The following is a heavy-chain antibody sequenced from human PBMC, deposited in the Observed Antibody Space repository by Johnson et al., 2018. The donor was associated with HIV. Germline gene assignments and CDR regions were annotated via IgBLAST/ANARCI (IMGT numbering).Heavy chain of an antibody. J-gene: IGHJ3*01. CDR3: ARFLGYYDSNGYYFGDGFDV. CDR1: GFTFSSYW. D-gene: IGHD3-22*01. CDR2: INSDGSST. Sequence: VQLVESGGGLVQPGGSLRLSCAASGFTFSSYWMHWVRQAPGKGLVWVSRINSDGSSTTYADSVKGRCTISRDNAKNILYLQMNSLEAEDTAWYYCARFLGYYDSNGYYFGDGFDVWGRGTMVTVSS. V-gene: IGHV3-74*02.